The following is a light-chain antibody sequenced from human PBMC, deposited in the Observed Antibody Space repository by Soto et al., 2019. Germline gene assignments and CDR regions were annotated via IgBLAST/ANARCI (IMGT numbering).Light chain of an antibody. V-gene: IGKV3-20*01. J-gene: IGKJ4*01. CDR2: GAS. Sequence: EIVLTQSPGTLSLSPGERGTLSCRASQSVSGSYLAWYQQKPGQAPRLLIYGASSRATGTPARFSGSGSGTQFTLTISRLEPEDFAVYYCQQYGSSPLTFGGGTKVEIK. CDR1: QSVSGSY. CDR3: QQYGSSPLT.